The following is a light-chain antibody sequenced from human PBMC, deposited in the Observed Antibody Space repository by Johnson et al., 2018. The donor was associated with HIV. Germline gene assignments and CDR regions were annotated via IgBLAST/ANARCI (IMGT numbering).Light chain of an antibody. V-gene: IGLV1-51*02. CDR3: GTWDSRLNVYL. J-gene: IGLJ1*01. Sequence: QAVLTQPPSVSAAPGQRVTISCSGSSFNIGINFVSWYQQVPGTAPKLLIYESTNRPSGIPDRFSGSKSGTSATLGISGLQTGDEADYYCGTWDSRLNVYLFGPATKVTVL. CDR2: EST. CDR1: SFNIGINF.